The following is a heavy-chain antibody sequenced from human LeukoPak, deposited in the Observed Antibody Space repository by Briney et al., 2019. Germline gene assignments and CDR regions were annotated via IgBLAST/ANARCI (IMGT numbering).Heavy chain of an antibody. Sequence: PGGSLRLSCAASGFSFTSYWMHWVRQAPGKGLVWVSRINSDGSNTTYADSVKGRFTISRDNAKNTLYLQMNTLRGEDTAVYYCARESAIVLVPFDSWGQGTLVTVSS. J-gene: IGHJ4*02. V-gene: IGHV3-74*01. D-gene: IGHD2/OR15-2a*01. CDR1: GFSFTSYW. CDR3: ARESAIVLVPFDS. CDR2: INSDGSNT.